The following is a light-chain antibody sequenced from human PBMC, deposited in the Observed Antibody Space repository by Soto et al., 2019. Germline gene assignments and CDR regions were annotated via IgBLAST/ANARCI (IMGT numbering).Light chain of an antibody. Sequence: DIQMTQTPSSLSASVGDRVTITCLASQNIINYLNWYQQKPGKAPQLLIYVASRLESGVPSRFSGSGSGTDFTLTISSLQPEDFATYYCQQSYKAPITFGQGTLPEI. V-gene: IGKV1-39*01. CDR2: VAS. J-gene: IGKJ5*01. CDR3: QQSYKAPIT. CDR1: QNIINY.